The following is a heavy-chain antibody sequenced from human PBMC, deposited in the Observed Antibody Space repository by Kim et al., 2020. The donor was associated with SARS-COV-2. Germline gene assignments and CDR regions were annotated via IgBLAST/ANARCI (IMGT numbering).Heavy chain of an antibody. J-gene: IGHJ4*02. V-gene: IGHV3-9*01. CDR3: AKDPKYSSGWYFDY. CDR1: GFTFDDYA. D-gene: IGHD6-19*01. Sequence: GGSLRLSCAASGFTFDDYAMHWVRQAPGKGLEWVSGISWNSGSIGYADSVKGRFTISRDNAKNSLYLQMNSLRAEDTALYYCAKDPKYSSGWYFDYLGQG. CDR2: ISWNSGSI.